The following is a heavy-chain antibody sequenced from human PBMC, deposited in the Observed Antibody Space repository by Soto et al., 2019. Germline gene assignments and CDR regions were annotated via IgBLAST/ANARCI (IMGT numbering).Heavy chain of an antibody. D-gene: IGHD4-17*01. Sequence: GGSLRLSCAASGFTFPTYGMSWVRQAPGKGLEWVSVIYTGGSTYYADSVKGRFTFSRDNSKNTLYLQMNSLRAEDTAVYYCARAYGGNPALFDPWGQGTLVNVSS. V-gene: IGHV3-53*01. CDR1: GFTFPTYG. CDR3: ARAYGGNPALFDP. CDR2: IYTGGST. J-gene: IGHJ5*02.